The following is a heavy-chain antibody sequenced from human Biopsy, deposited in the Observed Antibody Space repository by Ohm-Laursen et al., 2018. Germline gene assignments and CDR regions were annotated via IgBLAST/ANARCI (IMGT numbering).Heavy chain of an antibody. V-gene: IGHV3-33*04. CDR2: IWYDGTNE. Sequence: SLRLPCAASGFTFGHYAMHWVRQAPGKGLEWISLIWYDGTNEDYADSVKGRFTISRDNSKNTLYLQINTLTLEDTAFYYCARGLSSGWYGYFDVWGRGTLVTASS. J-gene: IGHJ2*01. D-gene: IGHD6-19*01. CDR1: GFTFGHYA. CDR3: ARGLSSGWYGYFDV.